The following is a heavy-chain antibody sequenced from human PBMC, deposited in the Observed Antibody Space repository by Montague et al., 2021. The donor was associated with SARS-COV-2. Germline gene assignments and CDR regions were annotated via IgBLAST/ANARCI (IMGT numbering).Heavy chain of an antibody. CDR3: ARDRGGSVSSGPYYYGMDV. Sequence: SLRLSCAASGFTFSGYSMNWVRQAPGKGLEWVSYISSSSNPIYYADSVQGRFTISRDNAKNSLYLQMNSLRAEDTAVYYCARDRGGSVSSGPYYYGMDVWGQGTTVTVSS. J-gene: IGHJ6*02. CDR2: ISSSSNPI. CDR1: GFTFSGYS. V-gene: IGHV3-48*04. D-gene: IGHD6-19*01.